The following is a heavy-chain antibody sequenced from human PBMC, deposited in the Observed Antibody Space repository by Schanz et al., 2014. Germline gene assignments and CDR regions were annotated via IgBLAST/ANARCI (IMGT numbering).Heavy chain of an antibody. CDR3: ARGNNFDYGDAFFNYYYYYMDV. J-gene: IGHJ6*03. CDR2: VYTSGST. V-gene: IGHV4-4*07. D-gene: IGHD4-17*01. CDR1: GFTFNSYA. Sequence: VQLLESGGGLVQPGESLRVSCAASGFTFNSYAMSWVRQAPGKGLEWIGRVYTSGSTYYNPSLKSRVTISVDTSKNQFSLKLSSVTAADTAVYYCARGNNFDYGDAFFNYYYYYMDVWGKGTTVTISS.